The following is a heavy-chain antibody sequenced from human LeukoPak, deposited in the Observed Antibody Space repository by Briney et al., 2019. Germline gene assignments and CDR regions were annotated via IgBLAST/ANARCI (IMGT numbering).Heavy chain of an antibody. D-gene: IGHD3-22*01. CDR1: GFTFSTDG. V-gene: IGHV3-30*03. CDR3: ARELSPVVKYYFEY. Sequence: RSLRLSCAASGFTFSTDGMHWVRQAPGKGLEWVAVISNEGRNESYAVSVKVRFTIARGTSKNTLYLQMNSLRAEDTALYYCARELSPVVKYYFEYWGQGTLVTVSP. CDR2: ISNEGRNE. J-gene: IGHJ4*02.